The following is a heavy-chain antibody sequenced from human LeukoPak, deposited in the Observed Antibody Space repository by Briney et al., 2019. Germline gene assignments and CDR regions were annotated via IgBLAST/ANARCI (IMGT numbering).Heavy chain of an antibody. CDR2: INHSGST. J-gene: IGHJ4*02. CDR3: ARGIWGNDY. D-gene: IGHD3-16*01. Sequence: SETLSLTCAVYGGSFSGYDWSWIRQPPGKGLEWIGEINHSGSTNYNPSLKSRVTISVDTSKNQFSLKLSSVTAADTAVYYCARGIWGNDYWGQGTLVTVSS. CDR1: GGSFSGYD. V-gene: IGHV4-34*01.